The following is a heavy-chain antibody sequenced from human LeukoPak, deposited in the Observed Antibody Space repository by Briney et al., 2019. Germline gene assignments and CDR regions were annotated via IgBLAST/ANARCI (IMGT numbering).Heavy chain of an antibody. CDR2: IYYSGSA. Sequence: KTSETLSLTCTVSGGSISSYYWSWIRQPPGKGLEWIGYIYYSGSANYNPSFKSRVTISVDTSKNQFSLKPSSVTAADTAVYYCARGPSYYDSSGYFPFDYWGQGTLVTVSS. J-gene: IGHJ4*02. V-gene: IGHV4-59*01. D-gene: IGHD3-22*01. CDR3: ARGPSYYDSSGYFPFDY. CDR1: GGSISSYY.